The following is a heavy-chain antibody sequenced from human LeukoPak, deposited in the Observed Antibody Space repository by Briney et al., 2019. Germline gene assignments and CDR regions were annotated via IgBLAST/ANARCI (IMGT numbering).Heavy chain of an antibody. CDR2: INPSGGST. D-gene: IGHD3-3*01. CDR3: ARQSITIFGVVILFDY. Sequence: GASVKVSCKASGCTFTSYYMHWVRQAPGQGLEWVGIINPSGGSTSYAQKFQGRVTMTRDASTSTVYMELSSLRSEDTAVYYCARQSITIFGVVILFDYWGQGTLVTVSS. J-gene: IGHJ4*02. V-gene: IGHV1-46*01. CDR1: GCTFTSYY.